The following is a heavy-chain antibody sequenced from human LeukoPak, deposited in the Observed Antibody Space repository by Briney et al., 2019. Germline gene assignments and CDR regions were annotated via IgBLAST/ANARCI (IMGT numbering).Heavy chain of an antibody. CDR1: GYTFTGYY. V-gene: IGHV1-8*02. CDR3: ARGNRLYTSSWSSLAFDI. CDR2: TNPNSGYT. Sequence: ASVKVSCKASGYTFTGYYMHWVRQATGQGLEWTGWTNPNSGYTGYAQKFQGSVTMTRNTAISTAYMEVSSLTSEDTAVYYCARGNRLYTSSWSSLAFDIWGQGTMVTVSS. J-gene: IGHJ3*02. D-gene: IGHD6-13*01.